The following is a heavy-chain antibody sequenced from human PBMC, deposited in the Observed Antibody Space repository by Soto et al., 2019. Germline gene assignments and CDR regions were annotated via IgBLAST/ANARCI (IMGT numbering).Heavy chain of an antibody. CDR1: GFSLTTSGVG. D-gene: IGHD3-3*01. J-gene: IGHJ4*02. V-gene: IGHV2-5*02. Sequence: HITLKESGPTVVKPTETLTLTCTFTGFSLTTSGVGVGWVRQSPGKAPEWLALIYWDDDKRYSTSLNSRLIITKDTSKNQVVLTMANVDPADTATYYCAHRVLRTVFGLVTTTAIYFDFLGPGTPVVVSS. CDR3: AHRVLRTVFGLVTTTAIYFDF. CDR2: IYWDDDK.